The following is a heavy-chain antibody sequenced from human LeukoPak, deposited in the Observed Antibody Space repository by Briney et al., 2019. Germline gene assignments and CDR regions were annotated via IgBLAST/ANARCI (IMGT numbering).Heavy chain of an antibody. V-gene: IGHV3-23*01. CDR1: GFTFSSYA. CDR2: LSGSGGST. Sequence: PGGSLRLSCAASGFTFSSYAMTWVRQAPGKGLEWVSALSGSGGSTYYADSVKGRFTISRDNSKNTLYLQMNSLRAEDTAVYDCAKESLRYSNSAMYFDYWGQGTLVTVSS. CDR3: AKESLRYSNSAMYFDY. J-gene: IGHJ4*02. D-gene: IGHD4-11*01.